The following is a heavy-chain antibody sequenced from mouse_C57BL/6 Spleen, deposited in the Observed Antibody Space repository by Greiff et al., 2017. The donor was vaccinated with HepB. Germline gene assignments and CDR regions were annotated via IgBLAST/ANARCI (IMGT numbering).Heavy chain of an antibody. CDR2: LNPGSGGT. J-gene: IGHJ4*01. V-gene: IGHV1-54*01. Sequence: VQLQQSGAELVRPGTSVKVSCKASGYAFTNYLIEWVKQRPGQGLEWIGVLNPGSGGTNYNEKFKGKATLTADKSSSTAYMQLSSLTSEDSAVYFCARGGTVVAPYYAMDYWGQGTSVTVSS. CDR1: GYAFTNYL. CDR3: ARGGTVVAPYYAMDY. D-gene: IGHD1-1*01.